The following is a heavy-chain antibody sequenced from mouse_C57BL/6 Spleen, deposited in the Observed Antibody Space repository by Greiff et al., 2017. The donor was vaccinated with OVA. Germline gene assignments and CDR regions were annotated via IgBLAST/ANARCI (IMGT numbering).Heavy chain of an antibody. CDR1: GFTFSSYA. V-gene: IGHV5-4*01. J-gene: IGHJ2*01. Sequence: EVQGVESGGGLVKPGGSLKLSCAASGFTFSSYAMSWVRQPPEKKLEWVATISDGGSYTYYPDNVKGRFTISRDNAKNNLYLQMSHLKSEDTAMYYCARSYYSNYFDYWGQGTTLTVSS. D-gene: IGHD2-5*01. CDR3: ARSYYSNYFDY. CDR2: ISDGGSYT.